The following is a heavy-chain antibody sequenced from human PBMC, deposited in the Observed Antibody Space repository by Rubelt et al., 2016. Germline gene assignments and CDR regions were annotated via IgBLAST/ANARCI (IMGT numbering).Heavy chain of an antibody. Sequence: EVRLVESGGGLVKPGGSLRLSCEDSGFTFSSYSMNWFRQAPGKGLAWVSAISGSGGSTYYADSVKGRFTISRDKAKNSVYLQMSSLRGEDTAFYYCAIGGRGLDPFDYWGQGTLVTVSS. CDR2: ISGSGGST. CDR1: GFTFSSYS. V-gene: IGHV3-21*01. CDR3: AIGGRGLDPFDY. D-gene: IGHD3-16*01. J-gene: IGHJ4*02.